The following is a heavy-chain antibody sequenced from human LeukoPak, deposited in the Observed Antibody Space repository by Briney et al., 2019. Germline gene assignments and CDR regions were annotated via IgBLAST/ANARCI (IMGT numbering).Heavy chain of an antibody. V-gene: IGHV4-39*01. CDR3: ARHQKTNSGWYYQFDC. CDR1: GDSINRNDYY. CDR2: IYYSGNT. D-gene: IGHD6-19*01. Sequence: PSETLSLTCTVSGDSINRNDYYWGWIRQSPGKGLEWIGSIYYSGNTYYNPSLKSRVTISADTSKNQFSLKLSSMTAADTALYYCARHQKTNSGWYYQFDCWGQGTLVTVSS. J-gene: IGHJ4*02.